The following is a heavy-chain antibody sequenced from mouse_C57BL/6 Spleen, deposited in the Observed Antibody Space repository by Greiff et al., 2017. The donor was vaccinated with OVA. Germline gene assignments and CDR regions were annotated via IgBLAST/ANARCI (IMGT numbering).Heavy chain of an antibody. J-gene: IGHJ1*03. CDR1: GFTFSDYG. Sequence: QLVESGGGLVKPGGSLKLSCAASGFTFSDYGMHWVRQAPEKGLEWVAYISSGSSTIYYADTVKGRFTISRDNAKNTLFLQMTSLRSEDTAMYYCARSYSNWYFDVWGTGTTVTVSS. D-gene: IGHD2-5*01. CDR3: ARSYSNWYFDV. CDR2: ISSGSSTI. V-gene: IGHV5-17*01.